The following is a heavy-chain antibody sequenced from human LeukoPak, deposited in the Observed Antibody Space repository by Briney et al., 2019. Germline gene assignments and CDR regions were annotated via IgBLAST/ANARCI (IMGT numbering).Heavy chain of an antibody. V-gene: IGHV1-46*01. J-gene: IGHJ3*02. CDR2: INPSGGST. CDR1: GYTFTSYY. CDR3: ARDPVRGGSYAAYAFDI. Sequence: GASVKVSCKASGYTFTSYYMHWVRQAPGQGLEWMGIINPSGGSTSYAQKFQGRVTMTRDTSTSTVYMELSSLRSEDTAVYYCARDPVRGGSYAAYAFDIWGQGTMVTVSS. D-gene: IGHD1-26*01.